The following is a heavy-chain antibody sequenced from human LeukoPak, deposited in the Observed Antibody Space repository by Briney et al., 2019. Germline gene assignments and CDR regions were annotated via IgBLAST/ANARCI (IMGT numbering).Heavy chain of an antibody. CDR1: GGTFSSYA. D-gene: IGHD2-2*01. V-gene: IGHV1-69*05. CDR2: IIPIFGTA. J-gene: IGHJ4*02. Sequence: GASVKVSCKASGGTFSSYAISWVRQAPGQGLEWMGGIIPIFGTANYAQKFQGRVTTTTDESTSTAYMELSSLRSEDTAVYYCASGLVGGYFDYWGQGTLVTVSS. CDR3: ASGLVGGYFDY.